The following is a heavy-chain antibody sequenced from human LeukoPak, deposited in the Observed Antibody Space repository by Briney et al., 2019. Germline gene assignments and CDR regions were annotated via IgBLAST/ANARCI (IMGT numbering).Heavy chain of an antibody. CDR2: ISWNSGNI. CDR3: AKDAYGGATFFYYMDV. Sequence: GGSLRLSCAGSGFTFDDYAMHWVRQTPGKGLEWVSGISWNSGNIAYADFVGGRFTISRDNAKNSLSLQMNSPSDEDTAVYYCAKDAYGGATFFYYMDVWGKGTTVTVSS. CDR1: GFTFDDYA. D-gene: IGHD2/OR15-2a*01. V-gene: IGHV3-9*01. J-gene: IGHJ6*03.